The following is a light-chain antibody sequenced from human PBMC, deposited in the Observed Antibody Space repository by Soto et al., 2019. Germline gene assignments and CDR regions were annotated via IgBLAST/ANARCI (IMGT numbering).Light chain of an antibody. CDR2: GAS. V-gene: IGKV3-15*01. Sequence: EIVMTQSPATLSVSPGERATLSCRASQSIVNNLAWYQQKPGQGPRLLIYGASARATGIPARFSGSGSGTGFTLTSSNLQAEDVAIYYCQQNKDWPLTFGGGTKVEIK. CDR1: QSIVNN. CDR3: QQNKDWPLT. J-gene: IGKJ4*01.